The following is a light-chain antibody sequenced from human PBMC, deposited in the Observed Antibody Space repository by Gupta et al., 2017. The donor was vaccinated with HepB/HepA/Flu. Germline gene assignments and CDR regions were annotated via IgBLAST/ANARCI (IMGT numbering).Light chain of an antibody. J-gene: IGKJ1*01. V-gene: IGKV2-28*01. CDR3: KQALQTPLT. CDR2: WGS. CDR1: QSLLHSNGYNY. Sequence: EIVMTQSPLSLPVTPGEPASISCRSSQSLLHSNGYNYLDWYLQKPGQSPQLLIYWGSNRAYGVPDRFSGSGSGTDFTLKISRGEAEDVGVYYCKQALQTPLTFGQGTKVEIK.